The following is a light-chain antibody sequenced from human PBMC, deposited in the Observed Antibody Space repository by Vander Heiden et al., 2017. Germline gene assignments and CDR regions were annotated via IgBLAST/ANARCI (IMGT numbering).Light chain of an antibody. Sequence: AIQMTQSPSSLSASVGDSVTITCRASQDIGHDLSWYQQKPGKAPKVLISVVSSLQGGVPSRGSGSGCGTDFTLTISSLQPEDFATYYCLQDHIFPWTLGQGTKVEIK. CDR1: QDIGHD. CDR3: LQDHIFPWT. V-gene: IGKV1-6*02. J-gene: IGKJ1*01. CDR2: VVS.